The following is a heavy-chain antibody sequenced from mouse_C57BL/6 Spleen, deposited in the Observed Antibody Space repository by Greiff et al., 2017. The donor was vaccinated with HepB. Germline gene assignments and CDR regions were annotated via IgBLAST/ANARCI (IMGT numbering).Heavy chain of an antibody. CDR1: GYTFTDYE. D-gene: IGHD1-1*01. V-gene: IGHV1-15*01. CDR2: IDPETGGT. J-gene: IGHJ4*01. Sequence: QVHVKQSGAELVRPGASVTLSCKASGYTFTDYEMHWVKQTPVHGLEWIGAIDPETGGTAYNQKFKGKAILTADKSSSTAYMELRSLTSEDSAVYYCTYGRYYYAMDYWGQGTSVTVSS. CDR3: TYGRYYYAMDY.